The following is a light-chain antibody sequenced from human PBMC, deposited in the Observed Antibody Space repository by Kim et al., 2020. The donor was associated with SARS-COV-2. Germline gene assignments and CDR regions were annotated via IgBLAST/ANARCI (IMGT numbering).Light chain of an antibody. CDR3: YSAADNTRV. V-gene: IGLV3-27*01. CDR1: VLAKKY. J-gene: IGLJ3*02. CDR2: KDS. Sequence: SVSPGQTARITCSGDVLAKKYARWFQQKPGQAPVLVIYKDSEPPSGIPERFSGSSSGTTVTLTISGAQVEDEADYYCYSAADNTRVFGGGTQLTVL.